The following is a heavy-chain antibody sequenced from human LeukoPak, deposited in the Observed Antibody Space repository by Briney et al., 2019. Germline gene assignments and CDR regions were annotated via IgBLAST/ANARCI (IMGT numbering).Heavy chain of an antibody. D-gene: IGHD4-17*01. CDR2: IGDHGVYT. V-gene: IGHV3-23*01. J-gene: IGHJ4*02. CDR3: AKAPTVTTFGY. Sequence: GGSLRVSCAASGFTFGTSAMSWVRQAPGKGLEWVSSIGDHGVYTYYGDSVKGRFTISRDDSKRTLYLRMDSLRVDDSAIYYCAKAPTVTTFGYWGQGILVTVSS. CDR1: GFTFGTSA.